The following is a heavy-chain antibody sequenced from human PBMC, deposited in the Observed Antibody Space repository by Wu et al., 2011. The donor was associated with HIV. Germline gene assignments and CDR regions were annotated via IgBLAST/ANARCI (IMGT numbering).Heavy chain of an antibody. D-gene: IGHD3-10*01. CDR1: GYTFTGHL. V-gene: IGHV1-2*02. CDR2: INPSSGET. J-gene: IGHJ4*02. Sequence: VQLVQSGAEVKRPGASVKVSCKASGYTFTGHLLHWVRQAPGQGLEWMGWINPSSGETKYAQKFQGRVTMTRDASISTADMELSGLRSDDTAVYYCARVMVRGPYGGYFDYWGQGTLVTVSS. CDR3: ARVMVRGPYGGYFDY.